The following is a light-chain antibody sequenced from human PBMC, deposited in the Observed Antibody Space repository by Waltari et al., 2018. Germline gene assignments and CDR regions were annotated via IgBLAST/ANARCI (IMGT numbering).Light chain of an antibody. J-gene: IGLJ2*01. Sequence: SALTQPPSASGSLGQSVTLSCSGTSGDVGGYGYVSWYQQHPGKAPKLLIYEVTNRPSGVSDRFSGSKSGNTASLTVSALRSEDEAVYYCSSYVASKVVFGGGTRLTVL. CDR2: EVT. CDR1: SGDVGGYGY. CDR3: SSYVASKVV. V-gene: IGLV2-8*01.